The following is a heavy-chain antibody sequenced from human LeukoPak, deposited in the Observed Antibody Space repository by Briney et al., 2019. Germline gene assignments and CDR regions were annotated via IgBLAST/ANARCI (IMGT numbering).Heavy chain of an antibody. CDR1: GGSISSYY. D-gene: IGHD3-3*01. J-gene: IGHJ4*02. CDR2: IYYSGST. CDR3: ARHRRLGVAPLDY. Sequence: SETLSLTCTVSGGSISSYYWSWIRQPPGKGLEWIGYIYYSGSTNYNPSLRSRVTISVDTSKNQFSLKLSSVTAADTAVYYCARHRRLGVAPLDYWGQGTLVTVSS. V-gene: IGHV4-59*01.